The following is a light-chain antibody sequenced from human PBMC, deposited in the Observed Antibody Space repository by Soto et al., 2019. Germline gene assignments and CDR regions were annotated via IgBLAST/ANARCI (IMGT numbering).Light chain of an antibody. V-gene: IGKV3-11*01. CDR3: QQRSNWPPGVT. CDR1: QSVSSY. J-gene: IGKJ4*01. CDR2: DAS. Sequence: EIVLTQSPATLSLSPGERATLSCRASQSVSSYLAWYQQKPGQAPRLLIYDASNRATGIPARFSGSGAGTDFTLTISSLEPEDFAVYYCQQRSNWPPGVTFGGGNKVEIK.